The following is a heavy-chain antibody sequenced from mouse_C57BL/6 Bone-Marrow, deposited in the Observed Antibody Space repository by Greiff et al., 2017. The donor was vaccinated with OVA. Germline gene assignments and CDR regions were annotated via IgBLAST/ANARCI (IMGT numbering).Heavy chain of an antibody. V-gene: IGHV6-6*01. CDR3: TRKGGLGTWFAY. CDR2: IRNKANNHAT. J-gene: IGHJ3*01. CDR1: GFTFSDAW. D-gene: IGHD2-4*01. Sequence: EVKLVESGGGLVQPGGSMKLSCAASGFTFSDAWMDWVRQSPEKGLEWVAEIRNKANNHATYYAESVKGRFTISRDDSKSSVYLQMNSLRAEDTGIYYCTRKGGLGTWFAYWGQGTLVTVSA.